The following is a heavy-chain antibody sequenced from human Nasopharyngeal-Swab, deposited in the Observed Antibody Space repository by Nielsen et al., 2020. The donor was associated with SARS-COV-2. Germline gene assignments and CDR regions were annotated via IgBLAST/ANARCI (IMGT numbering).Heavy chain of an antibody. D-gene: IGHD6-13*01. CDR2: IWYDGSNK. J-gene: IGHJ2*01. Sequence: LSLTCAASGLTLSTLGMHWVRPAPGKGLEWVAVIWYDGSNKYYADSVKGRFTISRDNSKNTLYLQMNSLRAEDTAVYYCARGQESYSSSWLNWYFDLWGRGTLVTVSS. V-gene: IGHV3-33*01. CDR1: GLTLSTLG. CDR3: ARGQESYSSSWLNWYFDL.